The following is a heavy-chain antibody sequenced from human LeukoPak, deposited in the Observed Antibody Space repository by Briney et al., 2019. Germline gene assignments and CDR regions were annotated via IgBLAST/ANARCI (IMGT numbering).Heavy chain of an antibody. Sequence: PGRSLRLSCAASGFTFSSYAMHWVRQAPGKGLEWVAVISYDGSNKYYADSVKGRFTISRDNSKNTLYLQMNSLRAEDTAVYYCARPPTTQNGGIDYWGQGTLVTVSS. D-gene: IGHD4-23*01. CDR3: ARPPTTQNGGIDY. V-gene: IGHV3-30-3*01. CDR1: GFTFSSYA. CDR2: ISYDGSNK. J-gene: IGHJ4*02.